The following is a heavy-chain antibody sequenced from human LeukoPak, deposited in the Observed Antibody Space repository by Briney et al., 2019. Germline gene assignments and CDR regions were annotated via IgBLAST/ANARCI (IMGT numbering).Heavy chain of an antibody. CDR2: ISSSSSYI. CDR1: GFTFSSYS. CDR3: ARDPPYYYDSSGSYYFDY. Sequence: KPGGSLRLSCAASGFTFSSYSMNWVRQAPGKGLEWVSSISSSSSYIYYADSVKGRFTISRDNAKNSLYLQMNSLRAEDTAVYYCARDPPYYYDSSGSYYFDYWGQGTLVTVSS. D-gene: IGHD3-22*01. J-gene: IGHJ4*02. V-gene: IGHV3-21*01.